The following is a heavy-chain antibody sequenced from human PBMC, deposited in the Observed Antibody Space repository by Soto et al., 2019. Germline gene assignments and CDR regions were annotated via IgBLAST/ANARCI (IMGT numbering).Heavy chain of an antibody. V-gene: IGHV4-30-4*01. J-gene: IGHJ5*02. Sequence: LSLTCTVSGGSMSSGDYYWSWIRQPPGKGLEWIGYIYYSGSTYYNPSLKSRVTISVDTSKNQFSLKLSSVTAADTAVYYCARGARYYGSGTYNWFDPWGQGTLVTVSS. CDR3: ARGARYYGSGTYNWFDP. CDR2: IYYSGST. D-gene: IGHD3-10*01. CDR1: GGSMSSGDYY.